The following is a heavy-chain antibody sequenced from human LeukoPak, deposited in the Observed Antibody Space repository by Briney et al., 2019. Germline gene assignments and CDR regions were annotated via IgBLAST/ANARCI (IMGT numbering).Heavy chain of an antibody. CDR3: ARGKLELLGYYYGMDV. Sequence: GGSLRLSCAASGFTFSSYSMNWVRQAPGKGLEWVSSISSSSSYIYYADSVKGRFTISRDNAKNSLYLQMNSLRAEDTAVYYCARGKLELLGYYYGMDVWGQGTTVTVSS. J-gene: IGHJ6*02. D-gene: IGHD1-7*01. V-gene: IGHV3-21*01. CDR1: GFTFSSYS. CDR2: ISSSSSYI.